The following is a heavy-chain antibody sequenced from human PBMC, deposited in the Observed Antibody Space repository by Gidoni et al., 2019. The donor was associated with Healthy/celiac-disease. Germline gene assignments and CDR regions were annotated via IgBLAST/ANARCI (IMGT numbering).Heavy chain of an antibody. Sequence: EVQLVQSGAEVKKPGESLTISCKGSGYSFTSYWIGWLRQMPGKGLEWMGIIYPGDSDTRYSPSFQGQVTISADKSINTAYLQWSSLKASDTAMYYCARRGQYCSSTSCYSYYGMDVWGQGTTVTVSS. CDR2: IYPGDSDT. V-gene: IGHV5-51*01. CDR1: GYSFTSYW. D-gene: IGHD2-2*01. CDR3: ARRGQYCSSTSCYSYYGMDV. J-gene: IGHJ6*02.